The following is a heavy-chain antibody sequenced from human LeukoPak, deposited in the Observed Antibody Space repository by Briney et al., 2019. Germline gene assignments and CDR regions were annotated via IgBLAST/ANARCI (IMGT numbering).Heavy chain of an antibody. D-gene: IGHD6-6*01. CDR3: ARARGYSSSSGWFDP. Sequence: ASETLSLTCTVSGGSISSYYWSWIRQPPGKGLEWIGYIYYSGSTNYNPSLKSRVTISVDTSKNQFSLKLSSVTAADTAVYYCARARGYSSSSGWFDPWGQGTLVTVSS. CDR1: GGSISSYY. V-gene: IGHV4-59*01. J-gene: IGHJ5*02. CDR2: IYYSGST.